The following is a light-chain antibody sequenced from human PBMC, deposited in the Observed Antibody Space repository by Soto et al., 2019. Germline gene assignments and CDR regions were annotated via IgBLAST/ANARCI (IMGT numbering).Light chain of an antibody. Sequence: PGERATLSCRASQSVSSNQLTWYQQKPGQAPRLLIYGTFNRPTGIPDRFSGSGSGTDFTLTISRLEPEDFAVYYCQQYSSSPYTFGQGTKLDIK. CDR2: GTF. CDR1: QSVSSNQ. CDR3: QQYSSSPYT. V-gene: IGKV3-20*01. J-gene: IGKJ2*01.